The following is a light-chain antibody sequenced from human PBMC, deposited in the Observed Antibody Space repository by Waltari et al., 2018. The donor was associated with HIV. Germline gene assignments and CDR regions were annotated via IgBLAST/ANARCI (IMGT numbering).Light chain of an antibody. J-gene: IGLJ2*01. CDR2: NTF. CDR1: SANIGTNT. CDR3: AAWDDYMEGHV. Sequence: HSVLTQPPSASGTPGQTVTISCSGSSANIGTNTVNWYQQLPGTAPKLLIYNTFPRPSGVPDRVSGSQSGTSASLAISGLQSEDEADYFCAAWDDYMEGHVFGGGTKVTIL. V-gene: IGLV1-44*01.